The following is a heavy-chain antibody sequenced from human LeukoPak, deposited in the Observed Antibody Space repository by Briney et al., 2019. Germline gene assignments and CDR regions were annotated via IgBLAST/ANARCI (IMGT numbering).Heavy chain of an antibody. CDR1: GFTVSSNY. V-gene: IGHV3-53*01. CDR2: IYSGGST. CDR3: ARRGSSGRTYYYGMDV. Sequence: GGSLRLSCAASGFTVSSNYMSWVRQAPGKGLEWVSVIYSGGSTYYADSVTGRFTISRDNSKNTLYLQMNSLRAEDTAVYYCARRGSSGRTYYYGMDVWGQGTTVTVSS. D-gene: IGHD6-19*01. J-gene: IGHJ6*02.